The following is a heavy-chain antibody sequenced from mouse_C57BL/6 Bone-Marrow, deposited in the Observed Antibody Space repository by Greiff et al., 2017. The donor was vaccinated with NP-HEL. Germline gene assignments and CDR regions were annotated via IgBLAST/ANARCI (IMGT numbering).Heavy chain of an antibody. J-gene: IGHJ3*01. CDR3: ARSVTGNWFAY. CDR1: GYAFTNYL. V-gene: IGHV1-54*01. CDR2: INPGSGGT. D-gene: IGHD4-1*01. Sequence: QVQLQQSGAELVRPGTSVKVSCKASGYAFTNYLIEWVKQRPGQGLEWIGVINPGSGGTNYNEKFKGKATLTADQSSSTAYMQLSSLTSEDSAVYFCARSVTGNWFAYWGQGTLVTVSA.